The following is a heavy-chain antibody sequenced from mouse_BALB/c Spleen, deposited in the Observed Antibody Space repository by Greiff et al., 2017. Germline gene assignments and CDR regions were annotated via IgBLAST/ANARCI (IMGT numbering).Heavy chain of an antibody. D-gene: IGHD1-1*02. CDR1: GFTFSSYA. J-gene: IGHJ2*01. V-gene: IGHV5-9-4*01. Sequence: EVQLLESGGGLVKPGGSLKLSCAASGFTFSSYAMSWVRQSPEKRLEWVAEISSGGSYTYYPDTVTGRFTISRDNAKNTLYLEMSSLRSEDTAMYYCARDGNYFDYWGQGTTLTVSS. CDR2: ISSGGSYT. CDR3: ARDGNYFDY.